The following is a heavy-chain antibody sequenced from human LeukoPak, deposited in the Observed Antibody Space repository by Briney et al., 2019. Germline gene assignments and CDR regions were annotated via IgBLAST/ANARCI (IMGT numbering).Heavy chain of an antibody. CDR3: ARMGTMSDAFDI. J-gene: IGHJ3*02. D-gene: IGHD3-22*01. Sequence: GGSLRLSCAASGFTFSSYAMSWVRQAPGKGPEWVSAISGSGGSTYYADSVKGRFTISRDNSKNTLYLQMNSLRAEDTAVYYCARMGTMSDAFDIWGQGTMVTVSS. CDR2: ISGSGGST. CDR1: GFTFSSYA. V-gene: IGHV3-23*01.